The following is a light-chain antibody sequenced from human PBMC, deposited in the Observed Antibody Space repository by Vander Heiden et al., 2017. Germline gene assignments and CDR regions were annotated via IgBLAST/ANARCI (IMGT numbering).Light chain of an antibody. CDR3: QQYGKSPLT. J-gene: IGKJ4*01. Sequence: DIVLTQSPGTLSLSPGEGATLSCRASQTVSSNYLAWYQQKPGQAPRLLIYGASSRATDIPDRFSGSGSGTDFTLTISSLEPEDFAVYYCQQYGKSPLTFGGGTKVEVK. V-gene: IGKV3-20*01. CDR1: QTVSSNY. CDR2: GAS.